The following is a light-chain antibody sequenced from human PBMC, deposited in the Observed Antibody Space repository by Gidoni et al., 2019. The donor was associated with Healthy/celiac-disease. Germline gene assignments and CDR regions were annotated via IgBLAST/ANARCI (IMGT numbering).Light chain of an antibody. CDR1: QRISGH. J-gene: IGKJ1*01. V-gene: IGKV1-39*01. CDR2: AAS. CDR3: QQSYSTPRT. Sequence: GDRVTITCRTSQRISGHLNWYHQKPGKAPKLMIYAASNLQSGVPSRFSGSGSGTDFTLTISSLQPEDVATYYCQQSYSTPRTFGQGTKVEIK.